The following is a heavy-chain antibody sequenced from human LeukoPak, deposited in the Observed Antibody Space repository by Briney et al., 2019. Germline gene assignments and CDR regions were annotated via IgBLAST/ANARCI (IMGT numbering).Heavy chain of an antibody. J-gene: IGHJ4*02. CDR2: IYPGDSDT. CDR3: ARGEYSSSRETIRLIDY. Sequence: GESLKISCKGSGYSFTSYWIGWVRQLPGKGLEWMGIIYPGDSDTRYSPSFQGQVTISADKSISTAYLQWSSLKASDTAMYYCARGEYSSSRETIRLIDYWGQGTLVTVSS. D-gene: IGHD6-6*01. V-gene: IGHV5-51*01. CDR1: GYSFTSYW.